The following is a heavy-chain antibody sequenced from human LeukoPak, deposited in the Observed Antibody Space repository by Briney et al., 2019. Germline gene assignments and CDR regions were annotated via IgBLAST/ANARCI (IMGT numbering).Heavy chain of an antibody. Sequence: GGSLRLSCAAPGFTFSSYGMSWVRQAPGKGLEWVSAISGSGGSTYYADSVKGRFTISRDNSKNTLYLQMNSLRAEDTAVYYCARGRGGYPDWGQGTMVTVSS. V-gene: IGHV3-23*01. CDR1: GFTFSSYG. D-gene: IGHD5-12*01. CDR3: ARGRGGYPD. J-gene: IGHJ3*01. CDR2: ISGSGGST.